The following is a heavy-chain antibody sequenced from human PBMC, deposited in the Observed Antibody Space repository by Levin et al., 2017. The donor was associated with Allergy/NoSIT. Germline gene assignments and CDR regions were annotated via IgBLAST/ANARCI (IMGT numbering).Heavy chain of an antibody. CDR1: GDSVSSSSYY. D-gene: IGHD6-25*01. CDR3: ASRRAAVSSPFHYSDV. J-gene: IGHJ6*02. Sequence: SETLSLNCTVSGDSVSSSSYYWGWIRQTPGKGLEWIGSMHYSGTTYHNPSLKSRVTVSAETSGNYFSLKLSSVTAADTAVYYCASRRAAVSSPFHYSDVWGQGTTVTVSS. V-gene: IGHV4-39*02. CDR2: MHYSGTT.